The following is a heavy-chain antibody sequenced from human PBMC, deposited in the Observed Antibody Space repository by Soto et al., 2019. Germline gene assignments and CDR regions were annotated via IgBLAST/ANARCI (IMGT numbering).Heavy chain of an antibody. CDR2: INPNSGGT. CDR1: GYTFTGYY. V-gene: IGHV1-2*04. CDR3: AGLIVLMVYAIYYFDY. J-gene: IGHJ4*02. D-gene: IGHD2-8*01. Sequence: ASVKVSCKASGYTFTGYYMHWVRQAPGQGLEWMGWINPNSGGTNYAQKFQGWVTMTRDTSISTAYMELSRLRSDDTAVYYCAGLIVLMVYAIYYFDYWGQGTLVTVSS.